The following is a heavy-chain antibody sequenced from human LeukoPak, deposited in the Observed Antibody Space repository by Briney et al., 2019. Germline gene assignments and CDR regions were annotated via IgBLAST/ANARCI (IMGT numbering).Heavy chain of an antibody. CDR1: GFTFSSYA. CDR2: ISGSGGST. CDR3: AKGELGTNYYDSSGHNDY. J-gene: IGHJ4*02. Sequence: PGGSLRLSCAASGFTFSSYAMSWVRQAPGKGLEWVSAISGSGGSTYYADSVKGRFTISRDNSKNTLYLQMNSLRAEDTAVYYCAKGELGTNYYDSSGHNDYWGQGTLVTVSS. V-gene: IGHV3-23*01. D-gene: IGHD3-22*01.